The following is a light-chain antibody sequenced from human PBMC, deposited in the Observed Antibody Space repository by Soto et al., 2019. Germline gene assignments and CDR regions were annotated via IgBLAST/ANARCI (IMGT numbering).Light chain of an antibody. V-gene: IGKV3-15*01. Sequence: EIVMTQSPATLSVSPGERATLSCRVSQSVSSNLAWYQQKPGQAPRLLIYGASTRATGIPARFSGSGSGTEFTLTISSLQSEDFAVYYCQQYNNWPPWTFGQRTKVEIK. CDR1: QSVSSN. CDR2: GAS. CDR3: QQYNNWPPWT. J-gene: IGKJ1*01.